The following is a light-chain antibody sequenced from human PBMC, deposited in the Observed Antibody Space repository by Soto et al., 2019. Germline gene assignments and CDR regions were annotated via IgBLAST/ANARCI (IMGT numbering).Light chain of an antibody. J-gene: IGKJ1*01. CDR2: DVS. CDR3: QQRSNWPRT. Sequence: IVLTQSTATLSLSPGKIPTVSCRASQNISNYLIGYQQKPGQAPRLLIYDVSNRATGIPARFSGSGSGTDFTLPISSLEPEDFAVYYCQQRSNWPRTFGQATTADI. V-gene: IGKV3-11*01. CDR1: QNISNY.